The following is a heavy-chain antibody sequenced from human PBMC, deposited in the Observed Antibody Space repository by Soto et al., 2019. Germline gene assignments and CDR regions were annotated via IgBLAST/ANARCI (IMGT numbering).Heavy chain of an antibody. CDR3: ARPPSGTTTFFDS. CDR1: GYSFTSNW. J-gene: IGHJ4*02. D-gene: IGHD1-7*01. V-gene: IGHV5-51*01. Sequence: LGESLKISCKGSGYSFTSNWIGWVRRMPGKGLEWMGIIYPSDSDTRYSPSFQGQVTISADKSISTAYLQWSSLKASDTAMYYCARPPSGTTTFFDSWGQGTLVTVSS. CDR2: IYPSDSDT.